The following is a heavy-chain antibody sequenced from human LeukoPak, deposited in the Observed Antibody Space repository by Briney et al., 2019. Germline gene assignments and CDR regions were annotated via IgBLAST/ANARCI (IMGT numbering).Heavy chain of an antibody. J-gene: IGHJ4*02. CDR1: GFTFSDYA. Sequence: PGGSLRLSCAATGFTFSDYAMSRVRQAPGTGLEWVSSISISGGSTYYADSVKGRFTISRDNSKNTLYLQMNSLRAEDTAVYYCAKFRMTTVTSFDYWGQGTLVTVSS. V-gene: IGHV3-23*01. D-gene: IGHD4-11*01. CDR2: ISISGGST. CDR3: AKFRMTTVTSFDY.